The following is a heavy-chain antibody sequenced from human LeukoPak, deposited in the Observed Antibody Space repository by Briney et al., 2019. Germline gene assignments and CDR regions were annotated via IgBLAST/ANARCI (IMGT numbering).Heavy chain of an antibody. CDR1: GYTFTSYD. CDR3: ARVYEMATILPLSY. Sequence: ASVKVSCKASGYTFTSYDINWVRQATGQGLEWMGWMNPNSGNTGYAQKFQGRVTMTRDTSTSTVYMELSSLRSEDTAVYYCARVYEMATILPLSYWGQGTLVTVSS. CDR2: MNPNSGNT. V-gene: IGHV1-8*01. J-gene: IGHJ4*02. D-gene: IGHD5-24*01.